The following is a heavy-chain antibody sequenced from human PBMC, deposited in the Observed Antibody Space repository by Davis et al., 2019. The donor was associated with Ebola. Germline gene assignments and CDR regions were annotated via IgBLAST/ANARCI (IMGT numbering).Heavy chain of an antibody. CDR3: ARGVRSDHYGMDV. Sequence: PGGSLRLSCAASGFTFSSYAMHWVRQAPGKGLEWVAVISYDGSNKYYADSVKGRFTISRDNSKNTLYLQMNSLRAEDTAVYYCARGVRSDHYGMDVWGQGTTVTVSS. V-gene: IGHV3-30*04. CDR2: ISYDGSNK. CDR1: GFTFSSYA. D-gene: IGHD3-3*01. J-gene: IGHJ6*02.